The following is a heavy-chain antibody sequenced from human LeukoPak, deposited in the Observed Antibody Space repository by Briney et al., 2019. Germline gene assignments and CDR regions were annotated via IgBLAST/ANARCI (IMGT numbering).Heavy chain of an antibody. V-gene: IGHV5-51*01. J-gene: IGHJ4*02. Sequence: GESLKISCKGSGYSFSNYWIGWVRQLPGKGLEWMGIIQPGDSDTRYSPSFQGQVTISADKSISTAYLQWSSLKASDTAMYYCARLLGGYSYGLDYWGQGTLVTVSS. CDR1: GYSFSNYW. CDR3: ARLLGGYSYGLDY. CDR2: IQPGDSDT. D-gene: IGHD5-18*01.